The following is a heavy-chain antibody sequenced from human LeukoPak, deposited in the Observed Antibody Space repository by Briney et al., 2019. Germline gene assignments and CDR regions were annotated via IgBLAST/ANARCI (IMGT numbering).Heavy chain of an antibody. CDR3: ARGIDCSSTSRYYDY. J-gene: IGHJ4*02. V-gene: IGHV1-2*02. Sequence: ASVTVSCKASGYTFTGYYMHWVRQAPGQGLEWMGWINPNSGGTNYAQKFQGRVTMTRDTSISTAYMELSRLRSDDTAVYYCARGIDCSSTSRYYDYWGQGTLVTVSS. CDR1: GYTFTGYY. D-gene: IGHD2-2*01. CDR2: INPNSGGT.